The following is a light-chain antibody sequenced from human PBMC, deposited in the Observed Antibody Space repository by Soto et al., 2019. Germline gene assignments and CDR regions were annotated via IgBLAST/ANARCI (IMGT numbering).Light chain of an antibody. CDR1: SSDVGGYNY. J-gene: IGLJ3*02. CDR2: EVS. V-gene: IGLV2-14*01. Sequence: QSVLTQPASVSGSPGQSITISCTGTSSDVGGYNYVSWYQQHPGKAPKLMIYEVSNRPSGVSNRFSGSKSGNTASLTISGLQAEDEADYYCAAWDDSVTGVFGGGTQLTVL. CDR3: AAWDDSVTGV.